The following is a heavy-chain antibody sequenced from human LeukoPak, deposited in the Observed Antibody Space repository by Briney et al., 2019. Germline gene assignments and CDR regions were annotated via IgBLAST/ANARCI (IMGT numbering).Heavy chain of an antibody. J-gene: IGHJ4*02. Sequence: SENLSLTCAVYGGSFSGYYWSWIRQPPGKGLEWIGEINHSGSTNYNPSLKSRVTISVDTSKNQFSLKLSSVTAADTAVYYCARRTRLGELTLSTYFDYWGQGTLVTVSS. CDR1: GGSFSGYY. CDR2: INHSGST. CDR3: ARRTRLGELTLSTYFDY. V-gene: IGHV4-34*01. D-gene: IGHD3-16*02.